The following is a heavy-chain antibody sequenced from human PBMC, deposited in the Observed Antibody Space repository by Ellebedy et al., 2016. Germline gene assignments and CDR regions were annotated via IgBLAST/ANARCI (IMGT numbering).Heavy chain of an antibody. Sequence: GGSLRLSXAASGFTFSSYGMHWVRQAPGKGLEWVAVISYDGSNKYYADSVKGRFTISRDNSKNTLYLQMNSLRAEDTAVYYCARGSSGCLDYWGQGTLVTVSS. CDR1: GFTFSSYG. CDR3: ARGSSGCLDY. D-gene: IGHD6-19*01. J-gene: IGHJ4*02. V-gene: IGHV3-30*03. CDR2: ISYDGSNK.